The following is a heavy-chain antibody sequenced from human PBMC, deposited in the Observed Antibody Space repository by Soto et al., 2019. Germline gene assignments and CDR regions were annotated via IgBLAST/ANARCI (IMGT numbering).Heavy chain of an antibody. D-gene: IGHD6-25*01. CDR3: GSVRPSGYVLS. CDR1: GGSLSSHY. CDR2: VYFSGNT. Sequence: SETLSLTCTVSGGSLSSHYWTWIRQSPGKGLEWIGYVYFSGNTNYNPSLKSRVTISIDTSRNQFSLRLASVTAADTAFYYCGSVRPSGYVLSWGQGTLVTVSS. V-gene: IGHV4-59*11. J-gene: IGHJ5*02.